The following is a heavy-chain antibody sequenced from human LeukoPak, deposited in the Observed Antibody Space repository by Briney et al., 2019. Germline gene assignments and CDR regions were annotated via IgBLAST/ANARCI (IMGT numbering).Heavy chain of an antibody. CDR3: ARGRRELD. CDR2: IYYSGST. Sequence: SETLSLTCTVSGGSINSYYWSWIRQPPGKGLEWIGYIYYSGSTYYNPSLKSRVTISVDTSKNQFSLKLSSVTAADTAVYYCARGRRELDWGQGTLVTVSS. D-gene: IGHD3-10*01. V-gene: IGHV4-30-4*01. CDR1: GGSINSYY. J-gene: IGHJ4*02.